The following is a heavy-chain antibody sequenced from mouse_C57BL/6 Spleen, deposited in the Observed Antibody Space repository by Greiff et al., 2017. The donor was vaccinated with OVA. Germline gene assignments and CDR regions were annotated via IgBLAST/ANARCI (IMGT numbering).Heavy chain of an antibody. Sequence: EVQLQESGGGLVKPGGSLKLSCAASGFTFSSYAMSWVRQTPEKRLEWVATISDGGSYTYYPDNVKGRFTISRDNAKNNLYLQMSHLKSEDTAMYYCARAPSFYFDYWGQGTTLTVSS. CDR2: ISDGGSYT. V-gene: IGHV5-4*01. CDR3: ARAPSFYFDY. CDR1: GFTFSSYA. J-gene: IGHJ2*01. D-gene: IGHD1-1*01.